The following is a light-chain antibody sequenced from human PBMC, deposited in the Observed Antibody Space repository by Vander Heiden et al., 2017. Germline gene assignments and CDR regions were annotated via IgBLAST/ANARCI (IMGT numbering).Light chain of an antibody. V-gene: IGKV4-1*01. CDR3: QQYYTTPRT. J-gene: IGKJ1*01. Sequence: DIVMTQSPDSLAVSLGERAAINCKSSQSVLSSPSNKNSLAWYQQKPGQPPKLLISWASTRESGVPDRFTGSGSGTDFTLTISSLQAEDVAVYYCQQYYTTPRTFGQGTKVDIK. CDR1: QSVLSSPSNKNS. CDR2: WAS.